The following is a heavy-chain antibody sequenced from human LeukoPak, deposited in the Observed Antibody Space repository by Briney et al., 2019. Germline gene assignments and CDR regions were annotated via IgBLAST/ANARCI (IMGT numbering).Heavy chain of an antibody. V-gene: IGHV4-59*08. CDR2: IYYSGST. Sequence: SETLSLTCTVSGGSISSYYWSWIRQPPGKGLEWIGYIYYSGSTSYNPSLKSRVTISVDTSKNQFSLKLSSVTAADTAVYYCARQHYDFWSGYRYYFDYWGQGTLVTVSS. CDR3: ARQHYDFWSGYRYYFDY. D-gene: IGHD3-3*01. J-gene: IGHJ4*02. CDR1: GGSISSYY.